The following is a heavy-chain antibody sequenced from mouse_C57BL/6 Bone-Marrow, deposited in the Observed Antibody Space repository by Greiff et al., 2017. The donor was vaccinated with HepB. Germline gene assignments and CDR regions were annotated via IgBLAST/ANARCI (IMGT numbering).Heavy chain of an antibody. J-gene: IGHJ2*01. D-gene: IGHD1-1*01. V-gene: IGHV1-81*01. CDR2: IYPRSGNT. Sequence: QVTLKVSGAELARPGASVKLSCKASGYTFTSYGISWVKQRTGQGLEWIGEIYPRSGNTYYNEKFKGKATLTADKSSSTAYMELRSLTSEDSAVYFCARCGSSPFDYWGQGTTLTVSS. CDR3: ARCGSSPFDY. CDR1: GYTFTSYG.